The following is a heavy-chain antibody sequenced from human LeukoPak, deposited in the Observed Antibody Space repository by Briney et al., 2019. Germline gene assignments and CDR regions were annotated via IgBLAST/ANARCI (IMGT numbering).Heavy chain of an antibody. CDR1: GYTFTSYG. D-gene: IGHD6-19*01. CDR3: ARRYSSGWYPPGAFDY. V-gene: IGHV1-18*01. CDR2: ISGYNGNT. J-gene: IGHJ4*02. Sequence: ASVKVSCKASGYTFTSYGISWVRQAPGQGLEWMGWISGYNGNTNYAQKLQGRVTMTTDTSTSAAYMELRSLRSDDTAVYYCARRYSSGWYPPGAFDYWGQGTLVTVSS.